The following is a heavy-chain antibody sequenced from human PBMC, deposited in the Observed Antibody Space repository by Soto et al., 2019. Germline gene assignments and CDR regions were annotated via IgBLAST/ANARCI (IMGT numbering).Heavy chain of an antibody. CDR1: GYTFTSYA. J-gene: IGHJ6*02. Sequence: ASVKVSCKASGYTFTSYAMHLVRQAPGQRLEWMGWINAGNGNTKYSQKFQGRVTITRDTSASTAYMELSSLRSEDTAVYYCASCTRRVYYYGMDVWGQGTTVTVS. D-gene: IGHD2-2*01. V-gene: IGHV1-3*01. CDR2: INAGNGNT. CDR3: ASCTRRVYYYGMDV.